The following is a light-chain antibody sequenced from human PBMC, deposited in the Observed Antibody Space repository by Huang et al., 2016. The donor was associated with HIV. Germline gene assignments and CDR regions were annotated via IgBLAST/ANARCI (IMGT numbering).Light chain of an antibody. CDR1: QSVRSSY. CDR3: QQYGNSPRT. J-gene: IGKJ2*01. V-gene: IGKV3D-20*01. CDR2: DAS. Sequence: EIVLTQSPATLSLSPGERATLSCGASQSVRSSYLAWYQQKPGLAPRLLIYDASNRATGIPDRFSGSGSGTDFTLTISRLEPEDFAVYYCQQYGNSPRTFGQGTKLEIK.